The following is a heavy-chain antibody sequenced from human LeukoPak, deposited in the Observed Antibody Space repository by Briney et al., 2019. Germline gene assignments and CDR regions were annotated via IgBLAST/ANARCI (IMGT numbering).Heavy chain of an antibody. V-gene: IGHV3-30-3*01. CDR2: ISYDGSNK. CDR1: GFTFSSYA. D-gene: IGHD3-3*01. J-gene: IGHJ4*02. Sequence: GGSLRLSCAASGFTFSSYAMRWVRQAPGKGLEWVAVISYDGSNKYYADSVKGRFTISRDNSKNTLYLQMNSLRAEDTAVYYCARAGRFLEWLFPFLDYWGQGTLVTVSS. CDR3: ARAGRFLEWLFPFLDY.